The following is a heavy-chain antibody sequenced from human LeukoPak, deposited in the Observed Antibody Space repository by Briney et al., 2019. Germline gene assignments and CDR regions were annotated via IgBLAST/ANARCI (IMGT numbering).Heavy chain of an antibody. V-gene: IGHV3-30-3*01. CDR2: ISYYGSNI. CDR3: AKDQGARHIFDY. J-gene: IGHJ4*02. Sequence: GGSLRLSCAASGFTFSSYAMHGVRQAPGKGLEEVAVISYYGSNIYYADCVKARFTISRDNSKNTLYLQMNSLRAEDTAVYYCAKDQGARHIFDYWGKGTLVPVSS. D-gene: IGHD1-26*01. CDR1: GFTFSSYA.